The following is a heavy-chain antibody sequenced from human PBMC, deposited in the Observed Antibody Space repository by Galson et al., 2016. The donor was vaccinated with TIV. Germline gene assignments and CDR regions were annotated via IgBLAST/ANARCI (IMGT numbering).Heavy chain of an antibody. CDR1: GFTVTDNY. D-gene: IGHD4-23*01. V-gene: IGHV3-66*02. Sequence: SLRLSCAASGFTVTDNYINWVCQAPGKGLEWVSVIYRGDGTHYADSVKGRSTVSRDNSKNTLYLQMNSLRTDDPAVYYCARDRRYCGNECYLHYYYGMDVWGQGTTVTVSS. CDR3: ARDRRYCGNECYLHYYYGMDV. CDR2: IYRGDGT. J-gene: IGHJ6*02.